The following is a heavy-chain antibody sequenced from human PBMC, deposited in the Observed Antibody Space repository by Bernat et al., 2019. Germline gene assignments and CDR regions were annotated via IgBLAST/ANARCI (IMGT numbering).Heavy chain of an antibody. Sequence: QVQLVQSGAEVKKPGASVKVSCKASGYTFTSYGISWVRQAPGQGLEWMGWISAYNGNTNYAQKHQGRVTMTTDTSTSTADMELGRLRTDDTAGYYCARDVPPDYIWGSSGGGGVDYFDYWGQGTLVTVSS. CDR2: ISAYNGNT. CDR3: ARDVPPDYIWGSSGGGGVDYFDY. CDR1: GYTFTSYG. D-gene: IGHD3-16*01. V-gene: IGHV1-18*04. J-gene: IGHJ4*02.